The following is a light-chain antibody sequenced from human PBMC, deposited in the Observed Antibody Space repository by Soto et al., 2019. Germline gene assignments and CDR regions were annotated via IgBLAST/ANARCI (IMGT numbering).Light chain of an antibody. V-gene: IGKV3-20*01. J-gene: IGKJ1*01. CDR3: QQYVASPPSWT. CDR1: QSVSSGY. CDR2: RAF. Sequence: EIVLTQSPGTLSLSPGERATLSCRSSQSVSSGYLDWYQQKPGQAPRLLIFRAFNRATGIPDRFSGSGSGTDFTLTISRLEPEDFAVYYCQQYVASPPSWTFGQGTKVEIK.